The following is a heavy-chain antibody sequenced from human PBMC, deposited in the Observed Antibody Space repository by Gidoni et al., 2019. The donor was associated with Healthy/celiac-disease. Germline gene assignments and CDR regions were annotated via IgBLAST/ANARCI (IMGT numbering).Heavy chain of an antibody. V-gene: IGHV3-21*01. CDR3: AREMGGMDV. Sequence: EVQLVASGGGVVTPGGSLRLSCAASGFTFSSYSMNWVRQAPGKGLEWVSSISSSSSYIYYADTVKDQFTITRDNAKNSLYLQMNSLRAEDTAVYYCAREMGGMDVWGQGTTVTVSS. CDR1: GFTFSSYS. CDR2: ISSSSSYI. J-gene: IGHJ6*02.